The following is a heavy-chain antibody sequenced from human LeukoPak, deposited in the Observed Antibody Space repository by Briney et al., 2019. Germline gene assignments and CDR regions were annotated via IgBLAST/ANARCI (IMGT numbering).Heavy chain of an antibody. CDR2: INAGNGNT. CDR3: ARDGGIAGSYFDY. V-gene: IGHV1-3*01. D-gene: IGHD6-13*01. J-gene: IGHJ4*02. CDR1: GYTFTSYV. Sequence: GALVKVSCKASGYTFTSYVMHWVRQAPGQRLEWMGWINAGNGNTKYSQKFQGRVTITRDTSASTDYMELRSLRSEDTAVYYCARDGGIAGSYFDYWGQGTLVTVSS.